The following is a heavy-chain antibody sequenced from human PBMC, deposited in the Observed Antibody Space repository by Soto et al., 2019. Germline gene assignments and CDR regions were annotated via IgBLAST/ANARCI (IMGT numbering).Heavy chain of an antibody. CDR2: IYYSGAT. CDR1: GDSISSNY. CDR3: ARAMGDWGTYYYYYGMDV. Sequence: SETLSLTCTVSGDSISSNYWSWIRQHPGKGLEWIGYIYYSGATNYNPSLKSRVTISVDTSKNQFSLKLNSVTAADTAVYYCARAMGDWGTYYYYYGMDVWGQGTPVTVSS. V-gene: IGHV4-59*01. D-gene: IGHD3-16*01. J-gene: IGHJ6*02.